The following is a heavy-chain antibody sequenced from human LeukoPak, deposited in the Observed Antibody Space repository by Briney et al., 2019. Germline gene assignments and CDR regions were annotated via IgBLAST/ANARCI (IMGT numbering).Heavy chain of an antibody. J-gene: IGHJ4*02. CDR1: GVTFSSYS. CDR3: ASLGGDSLFDY. V-gene: IGHV3-21*01. Sequence: GGSLRLSCAASGVTFSSYSMNWVRQAPGKGLEWVSSISSSSYIYYADSVKGRFTISRDNAKNSLYLQMNSLRAEDTAVYYCASLGGDSLFDYWGQGTLVTVSS. D-gene: IGHD4-23*01. CDR2: ISSSSYI.